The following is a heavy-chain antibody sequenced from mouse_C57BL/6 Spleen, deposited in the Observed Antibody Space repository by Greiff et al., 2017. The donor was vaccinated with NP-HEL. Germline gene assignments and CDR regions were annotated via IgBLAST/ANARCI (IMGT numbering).Heavy chain of an antibody. D-gene: IGHD2-3*01. V-gene: IGHV5-17*01. J-gene: IGHJ4*01. CDR3: ARSYDGYYVLYAMDY. CDR2: ISSGSSTI. CDR1: GFTFSDYG. Sequence: EVQVVESGGGLVKPGGSLKLSCAASGFTFSDYGMHWVRQAPEKGLEWVAYISSGSSTIYYADTVKGRFTISRDNAKNTLFLQMTSLRSEDTAMYYCARSYDGYYVLYAMDYWGQGTSVTVSS.